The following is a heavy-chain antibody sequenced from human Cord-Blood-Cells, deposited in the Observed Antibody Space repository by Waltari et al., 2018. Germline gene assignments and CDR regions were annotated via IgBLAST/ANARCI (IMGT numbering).Heavy chain of an antibody. J-gene: IGHJ3*02. V-gene: IGHV1-46*01. D-gene: IGHD1-26*01. CDR1: GYTFTSYY. Sequence: QVQLVQSGAEVKKPGASVKVSCKASGYTFTSYYMHWVRQAPGQGLEWMGIINPSGGSTSYAQKFQGRVTMTRDTSTSTVYMELSSLRSEDTAVYYCARDPFTRSYYRAHGAFDIWGQGTMVTVSS. CDR3: ARDPFTRSYYRAHGAFDI. CDR2: INPSGGST.